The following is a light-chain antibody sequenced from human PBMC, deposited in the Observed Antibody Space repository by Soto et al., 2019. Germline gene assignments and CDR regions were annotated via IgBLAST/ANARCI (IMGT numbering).Light chain of an antibody. CDR2: DNN. CDR1: SSNIGNNY. CDR3: ATWDFSLSAGV. Sequence: QSVLTQPPSVSAAPGQKVTISCSGSSSNIGNNYVSWYQQLPGTAPKLLIYDNNERPSGIPDRFSGSKSGTSATLGITGLQTGDEADYYCATWDFSLSAGVFGGGTKPTVL. J-gene: IGLJ2*01. V-gene: IGLV1-51*01.